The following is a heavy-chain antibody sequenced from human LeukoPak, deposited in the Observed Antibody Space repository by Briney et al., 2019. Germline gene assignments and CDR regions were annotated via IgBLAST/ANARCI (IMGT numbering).Heavy chain of an antibody. D-gene: IGHD4-11*01. J-gene: IGHJ4*02. V-gene: IGHV3-7*05. CDR2: IKEDGNEK. Sequence: PGGSLRLSCAASGFTFSTSWMSWVRQAPGKGLEWVANIKEDGNEKNYVDSVKGRSTISRDNAKNSLYLQTNSLRAEDTAVYYCARDIGYSTFADWGQGTLVTVSS. CDR3: ARDIGYSTFAD. CDR1: GFTFSTSW.